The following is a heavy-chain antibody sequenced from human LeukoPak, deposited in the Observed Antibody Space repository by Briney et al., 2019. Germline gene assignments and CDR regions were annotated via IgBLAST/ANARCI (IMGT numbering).Heavy chain of an antibody. J-gene: IGHJ3*02. Sequence: SDTVSLTCTVSGDSISDYYWRWIRQPAGKGLEWMGRKYAHGSSNYNPPVQSRLAMSVDTSKNQFSLKLRSVTAADTAVYYCARGRYCSADICTGGDSFDIWGQGTMVSVSP. CDR1: GDSISDYY. D-gene: IGHD2-15*01. V-gene: IGHV4-4*07. CDR3: ARGRYCSADICTGGDSFDI. CDR2: KYAHGSS.